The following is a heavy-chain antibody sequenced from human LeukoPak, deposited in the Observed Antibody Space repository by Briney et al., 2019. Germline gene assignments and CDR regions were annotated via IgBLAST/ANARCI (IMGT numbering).Heavy chain of an antibody. Sequence: GRSLRLSCAASGFTFSSYAMHWVRQAPGKGLEWVAVISYDGSNKYYADSVKGRFTISRDNSKNTLYLQTNSLRAEDTAVYYCATLEIVVVPSWYFDLWGRGTLVTVSS. CDR3: ATLEIVVVPSWYFDL. J-gene: IGHJ2*01. CDR2: ISYDGSNK. V-gene: IGHV3-30*04. CDR1: GFTFSSYA. D-gene: IGHD3-22*01.